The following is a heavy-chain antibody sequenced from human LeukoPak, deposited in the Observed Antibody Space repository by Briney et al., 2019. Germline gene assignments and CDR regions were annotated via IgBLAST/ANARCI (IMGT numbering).Heavy chain of an antibody. CDR2: IYPGEGIYATATT. CDR3: ARDPTTVTTIFDS. D-gene: IGHD4-11*01. V-gene: IGHV4-4*07. J-gene: IGHJ4*02. CDR1: GVSISAYY. Sequence: PSETLSLTCPVSGVSISAYYWSWIRQSAGNRLEWIGRIYPGEGIYATATTSYNPSFKSRVTMSGDTSKNQLSLKLSSVTAADTAVYYCARDPTTVTTIFDSWGQGILVTVSS.